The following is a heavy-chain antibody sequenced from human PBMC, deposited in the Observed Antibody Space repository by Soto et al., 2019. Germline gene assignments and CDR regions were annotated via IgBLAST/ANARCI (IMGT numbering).Heavy chain of an antibody. J-gene: IGHJ4*02. Sequence: QVQLVESGGGVVQPGRSFKLSCAASGFSFSTYGFHWVRQAPGKGPEWVAVIWFDGSKKYYADSVEGRFTISRDNSKNTLFLQMNTLRDEDTAVYYCARDPASVGYHFDLWGQGTLVTVSS. CDR3: ARDPASVGYHFDL. V-gene: IGHV3-33*01. CDR2: IWFDGSKK. CDR1: GFSFSTYG. D-gene: IGHD6-13*01.